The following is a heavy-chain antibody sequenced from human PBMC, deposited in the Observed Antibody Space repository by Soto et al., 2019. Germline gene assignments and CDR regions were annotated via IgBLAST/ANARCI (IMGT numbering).Heavy chain of an antibody. CDR3: ARVTLLYDFWSRPPTTPPIIWFDP. CDR1: GGSISSGGYS. D-gene: IGHD3-3*01. V-gene: IGHV4-31*03. Sequence: SETLSLTCTVSGGSISSGGYSWCWIRQHTGKGLEWIGYIYYSGSTYYNPSLKSRVTILVDTSKNQFSLKPSSVTAADTAVYYCARVTLLYDFWSRPPTTPPIIWFDPWGQGTLVTVSS. J-gene: IGHJ5*02. CDR2: IYYSGST.